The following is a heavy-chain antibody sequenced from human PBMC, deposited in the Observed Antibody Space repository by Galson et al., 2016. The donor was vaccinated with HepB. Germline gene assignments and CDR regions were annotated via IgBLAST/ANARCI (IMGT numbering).Heavy chain of an antibody. CDR2: ITGSGVSS. CDR3: AKDGGTWGYYYGDWNLDL. D-gene: IGHD3-22*01. Sequence: SLRLSCAASGFTFRDSTMTWVRQAPGKGLEWVSTITGSGVSSYYADSVKGRFTISRDNSKNNVYLRMNSLRADDTAVYYCAKDGGTWGYYYGDWNLDLWGRGTLVTVSS. J-gene: IGHJ2*01. CDR1: GFTFRDST. V-gene: IGHV3-23*01.